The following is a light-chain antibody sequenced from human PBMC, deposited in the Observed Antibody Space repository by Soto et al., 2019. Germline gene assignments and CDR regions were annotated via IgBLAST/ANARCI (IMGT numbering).Light chain of an antibody. CDR3: QKDNSAPWK. Sequence: DIQMTQSPASLSASVGDRVTITCRASEGISNYLAWYQHKPGKVPKIMIYAASTLQSGVPSRFSGSGAGTDLKLNIRNLKPEAVATYYCQKDNSAPWKFGQGTK. CDR1: EGISNY. V-gene: IGKV1-27*01. J-gene: IGKJ1*01. CDR2: AAS.